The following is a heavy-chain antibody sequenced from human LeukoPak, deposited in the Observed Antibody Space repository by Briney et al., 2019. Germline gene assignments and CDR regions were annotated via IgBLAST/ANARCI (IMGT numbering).Heavy chain of an antibody. CDR2: MNPNSGNT. V-gene: IGHV1-8*03. CDR1: GYTFTSYD. Sequence: ASVKVSCKASGYTFTSYDINWVRQATGQGLEWMGWMNPNSGNTGYAQKFQGRVTITRNTSISTAYMELSSLRSEDTAVYYCARTPTYDFWSGYYNNWFDPWGQGTLVTVSS. J-gene: IGHJ5*02. CDR3: ARTPTYDFWSGYYNNWFDP. D-gene: IGHD3-3*01.